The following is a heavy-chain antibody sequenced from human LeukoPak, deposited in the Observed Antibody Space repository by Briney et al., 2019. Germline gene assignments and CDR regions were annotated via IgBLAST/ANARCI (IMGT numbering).Heavy chain of an antibody. CDR2: IYYSGST. Sequence: SETLSLTCTVSGGSISSSSYYWGWIRQPPGKGLEWIGSIYYSGSTYYNPSLKSRVTISVDTSKNQFSLKLSSVTAADTAVYYCARDKDAFDIWGQGTMVTVSS. V-gene: IGHV4-39*07. CDR1: GGSISSSSYY. CDR3: ARDKDAFDI. J-gene: IGHJ3*02.